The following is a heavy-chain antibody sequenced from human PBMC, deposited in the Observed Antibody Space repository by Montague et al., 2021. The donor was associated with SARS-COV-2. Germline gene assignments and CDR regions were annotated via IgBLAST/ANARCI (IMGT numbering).Heavy chain of an antibody. CDR2: IYYSGST. D-gene: IGHD3-22*01. Sequence: TLSLTCTVSGGSISSGGYYWSWIRQHPGKGLEWIGYIYYSGSTYYNPSLKSRVTISVDTSKNQFSLKLSSVTAADTAVYYCARAGTITMIVVVIDAFDIGGQGKMVPVSS. V-gene: IGHV4-31*03. CDR3: ARAGTITMIVVVIDAFDI. J-gene: IGHJ3*02. CDR1: GGSISSGGYY.